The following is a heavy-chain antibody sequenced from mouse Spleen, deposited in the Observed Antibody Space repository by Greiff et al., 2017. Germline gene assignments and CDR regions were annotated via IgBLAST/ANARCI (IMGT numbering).Heavy chain of an antibody. CDR2: NRNKANGYTT. Sequence: EVKLVESGGGLVQPGGSLSLSCAASGFTFTDYYMSWGRQPPGKAHEWLGFNRNKANGYTTEYSASVKGRFTISRDNSQSILYLQMNALRAEDSATYYCARSAYYSYYSYEDYAMDYWGQGTSVTVSS. CDR3: ARSAYYSYYSYEDYAMDY. V-gene: IGHV7-3*01. CDR1: GFTFTDYY. J-gene: IGHJ4*01. D-gene: IGHD2-12*01.